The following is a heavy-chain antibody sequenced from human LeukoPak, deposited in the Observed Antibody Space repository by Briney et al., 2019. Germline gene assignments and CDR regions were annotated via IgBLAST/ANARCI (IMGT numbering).Heavy chain of an antibody. CDR2: IYYSGNT. CDR1: GASISSYY. V-gene: IGHV4-59*01. CDR3: ARVYGYNYWYFDI. J-gene: IGHJ2*01. D-gene: IGHD5-24*01. Sequence: SETLSLTCTVSGASISSYYWTCIRQPPGKGLEWIGYIYYSGNTKYNPSLKSRVTISGDTSKSQFSLKLSSVTAADTAVYYCARVYGYNYWYFDIWGRGTLVTVSS.